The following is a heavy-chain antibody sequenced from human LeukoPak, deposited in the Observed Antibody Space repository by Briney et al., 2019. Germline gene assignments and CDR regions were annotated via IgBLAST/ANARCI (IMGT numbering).Heavy chain of an antibody. CDR2: INSDGSST. CDR1: GFSFSTYW. D-gene: IGHD2-2*01. J-gene: IGHJ4*02. V-gene: IGHV3-74*01. Sequence: GGSLRLSCAASGFSFSTYWMHWVRQAPGKGLVWVSRINSDGSSTSYADSGKGRFTISRDNAKNTLYLQMNSLRAEDTAVYYCARGYCSSTSCYSADWGQGTLVTVSS. CDR3: ARGYCSSTSCYSAD.